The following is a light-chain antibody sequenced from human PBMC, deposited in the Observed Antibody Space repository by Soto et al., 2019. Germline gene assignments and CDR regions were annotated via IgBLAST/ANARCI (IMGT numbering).Light chain of an antibody. V-gene: IGLV2-14*01. CDR3: SSYTSSSTVV. J-gene: IGLJ2*01. CDR2: DVS. CDR1: SSDVGGYNY. Sequence: QSPLTQPASVSGSPGQSITISCTGTSSDVGGYNYVTWYQQHPRKAPKLMIYDVSNRPTGVSNRYSGSKSGNTACLTISGLQAEDVADYYCSSYTSSSTVVFGGGTKLTVL.